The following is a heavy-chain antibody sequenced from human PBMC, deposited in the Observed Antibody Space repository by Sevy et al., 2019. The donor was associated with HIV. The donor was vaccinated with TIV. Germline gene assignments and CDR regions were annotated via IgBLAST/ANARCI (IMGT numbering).Heavy chain of an antibody. CDR2: IKEDGSEQ. Sequence: GGSLRLSCAASGLTFSSYWMSWVRQAPGKGLEWVANIKEDGSEQYYVDSVKGRFTVSRGNAKNSLYLQMNSLRAEDTAVYYCTKFYGTGSYVDYWGQGTLVTVSS. CDR1: GLTFSSYW. V-gene: IGHV3-7*01. CDR3: TKFYGTGSYVDY. J-gene: IGHJ4*02. D-gene: IGHD6-19*01.